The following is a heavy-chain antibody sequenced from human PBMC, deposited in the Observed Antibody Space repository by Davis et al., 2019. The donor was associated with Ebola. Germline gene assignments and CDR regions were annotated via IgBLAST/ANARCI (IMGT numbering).Heavy chain of an antibody. CDR3: ARGGELGIPYYGMDV. J-gene: IGHJ6*02. Sequence: GESLKISCAASGFTFSGYDMHWVRQTAGKGLEWVSGIGTAGDTYYAGSVKGRFTISRENAKDALYLQMTSLRAGDTAVYFCARGGELGIPYYGMDVWGQGTTVTVSS. CDR2: IGTAGDT. CDR1: GFTFSGYD. D-gene: IGHD7-27*01. V-gene: IGHV3-13*01.